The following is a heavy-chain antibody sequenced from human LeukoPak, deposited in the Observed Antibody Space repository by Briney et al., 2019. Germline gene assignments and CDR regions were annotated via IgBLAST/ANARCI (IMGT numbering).Heavy chain of an antibody. J-gene: IGHJ4*02. V-gene: IGHV4-31*03. D-gene: IGHD3-10*01. CDR3: ARAESNYFDC. Sequence: PSQTLSLTCTVSGGSISSGAYYWSWIRQHPGKGLKWIGYIYYSGSTYYNPSLKSRVTISLDTSKNQFSLKLSSVTAADTAVYYCARAESNYFDCWGQGTLVTVSS. CDR2: IYYSGST. CDR1: GGSISSGAYY.